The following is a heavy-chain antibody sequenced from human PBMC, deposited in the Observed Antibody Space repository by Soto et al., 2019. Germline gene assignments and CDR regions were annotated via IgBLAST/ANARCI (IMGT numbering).Heavy chain of an antibody. D-gene: IGHD4-17*01. V-gene: IGHV4-61*01. Sequence: QVQLKESGPGLLKPSETLSLTCTVSGASVSSASYYWAWLRQPPGRGLEWIGSVYFSGSTSYIPSLKSRVTISVDTSKNQFSLNLASVTASDSAVYYCVRIDGDYGHNWFDPWGLGTLVIVSP. CDR1: GASVSSASYY. CDR3: VRIDGDYGHNWFDP. CDR2: VYFSGST. J-gene: IGHJ5*02.